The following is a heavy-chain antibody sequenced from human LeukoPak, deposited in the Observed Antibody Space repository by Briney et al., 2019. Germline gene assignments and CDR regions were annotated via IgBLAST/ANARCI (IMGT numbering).Heavy chain of an antibody. D-gene: IGHD3-10*01. J-gene: IGHJ4*02. CDR2: ISWNSGNM. CDR3: AKGGSGSYYNVIDY. V-gene: IGHV3-9*03. Sequence: PGRSLRLSCAASGFTFDDYAMHWVRQAPGKGLEWVSGISWNSGNMGYADSVKGRFTISRDNAKNSVYLEMKSLRAEDMALYYCAKGGSGSYYNVIDYWGQGTLVTVSS. CDR1: GFTFDDYA.